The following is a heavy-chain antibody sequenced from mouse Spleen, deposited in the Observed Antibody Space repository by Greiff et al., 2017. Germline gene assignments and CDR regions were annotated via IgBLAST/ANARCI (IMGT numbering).Heavy chain of an antibody. Sequence: QVQLQQSGPGLVAPSQSLSITCTISGFSLTSYGVHWVRQPPGKGLEWLVVIWSDGSTTYNSALKSRLSISKDNSKSQVFLKMNSLQTDDTAMYYCARHEGDYDYGMDYWGQGTSVTVSS. CDR2: IWSDGST. D-gene: IGHD2-4*01. CDR1: GFSLTSYG. J-gene: IGHJ4*01. V-gene: IGHV2-6-1*01. CDR3: ARHEGDYDYGMDY.